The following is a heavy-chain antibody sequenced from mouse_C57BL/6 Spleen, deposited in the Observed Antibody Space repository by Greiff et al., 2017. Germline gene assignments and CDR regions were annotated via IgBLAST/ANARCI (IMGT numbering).Heavy chain of an antibody. Sequence: VQLQQPGAELVRPGTSVKLSCKASGYTFTSYWMHWVKQRPGQGLEWIGVIDPSDSYTNYNQKFKGKATLTVDTSSSTAYMQLSSLTSEDSAVYYCARGGYSMLMDYWGQGTSVTVSS. D-gene: IGHD3-1*01. CDR3: ARGGYSMLMDY. CDR2: IDPSDSYT. CDR1: GYTFTSYW. V-gene: IGHV1-59*01. J-gene: IGHJ4*01.